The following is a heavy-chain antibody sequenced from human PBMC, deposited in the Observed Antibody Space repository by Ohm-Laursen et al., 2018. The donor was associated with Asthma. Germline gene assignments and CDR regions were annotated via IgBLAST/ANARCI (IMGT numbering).Heavy chain of an antibody. J-gene: IGHJ6*02. V-gene: IGHV1-46*01. D-gene: IGHD6-6*01. CDR2: INPSGGST. Sequence: ASVKVSCKASGGTFRSFVISWVRQAPGQGLEWMGIINPSGGSTSYAQKFQGRVTMTRDTSTSTVYMELSSLRSEDTAVYYCARGYSSSSLFVLYYYNMDVWGQGTTVTVSS. CDR1: GGTFRSFV. CDR3: ARGYSSSSLFVLYYYNMDV.